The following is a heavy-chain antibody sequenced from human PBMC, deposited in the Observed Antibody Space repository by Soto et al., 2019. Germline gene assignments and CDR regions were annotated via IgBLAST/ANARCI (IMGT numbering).Heavy chain of an antibody. CDR2: INHSGST. D-gene: IGHD4-4*01. J-gene: IGHJ6*02. CDR1: GGSFSGYY. CDR3: ARFPALTVTTTRYYYYYGMDV. Sequence: QVQLQQWGAGLLKPSETLSLTCAVYGGSFSGYYWSWIRQPPGKGLEWIGEINHSGSTNYNPSLKSRVTLSVDTSKNQFSLKLSSVTAADTAVYYCARFPALTVTTTRYYYYYGMDVWGQGTTVTVSS. V-gene: IGHV4-34*01.